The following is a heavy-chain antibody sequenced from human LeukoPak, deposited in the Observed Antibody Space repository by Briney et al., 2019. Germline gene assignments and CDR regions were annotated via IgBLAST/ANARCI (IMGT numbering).Heavy chain of an antibody. V-gene: IGHV3-21*01. CDR1: GFTFSSYT. D-gene: IGHD3-3*01. Sequence: GGSLRLSCAASGFTFSSYTMNWVRQAPGRGLEWVSSINSRSSYIYCADSVKGRFTISRDNAKNSLYLQMNSLRAEDTAVYYCARETWSQIDYWGQGTLVTVSS. CDR2: INSRSSYI. CDR3: ARETWSQIDY. J-gene: IGHJ4*02.